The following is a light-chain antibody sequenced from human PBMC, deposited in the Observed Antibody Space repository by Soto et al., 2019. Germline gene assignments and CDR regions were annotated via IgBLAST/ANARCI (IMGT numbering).Light chain of an antibody. CDR3: QSADSSGTYHVV. Sequence: SYELTQPPSVSVSPGQTARITCSGDALPKQYAYWYQQKPGQAPVLVIYKDSERPSGIPERFSGSSSGKTVTLTISGVQAEDEADYSCQSADSSGTYHVVFGGGTKLTVL. CDR1: ALPKQY. J-gene: IGLJ2*01. CDR2: KDS. V-gene: IGLV3-25*03.